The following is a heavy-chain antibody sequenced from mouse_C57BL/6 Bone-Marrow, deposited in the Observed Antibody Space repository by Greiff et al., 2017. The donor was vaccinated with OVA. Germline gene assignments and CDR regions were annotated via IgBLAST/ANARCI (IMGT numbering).Heavy chain of an antibody. D-gene: IGHD1-1*02. CDR3: ARDGGPPCAY. J-gene: IGHJ3*01. V-gene: IGHV3-6*01. CDR1: GYSITSGYY. CDR2: ISYDGSN. Sequence: VQLQQSGPGLVKPSQSLSLTCSVTGYSITSGYYWNWIRQFPGNKLEWMGYISYDGSNNYNPSLKNRISITRDTSKNQFFLKLNSVTTEDTATYYCARDGGPPCAYWGQGTLVTVSA.